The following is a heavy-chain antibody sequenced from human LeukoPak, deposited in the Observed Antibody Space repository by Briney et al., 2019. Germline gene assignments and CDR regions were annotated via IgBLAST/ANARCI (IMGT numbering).Heavy chain of an antibody. CDR2: INPKNGGI. CDR1: GYTFSDYH. Sequence: ASVKVSCKASGYTFSDYHMHWVRQAPGQGLEWMGWINPKNGGIKYAQKFQDRVTMTRDTSISTAYMELSSLRSDDTALYYCARDLRGDALEVWGQGTMVTISS. D-gene: IGHD3-10*01. J-gene: IGHJ3*01. V-gene: IGHV1-2*02. CDR3: ARDLRGDALEV.